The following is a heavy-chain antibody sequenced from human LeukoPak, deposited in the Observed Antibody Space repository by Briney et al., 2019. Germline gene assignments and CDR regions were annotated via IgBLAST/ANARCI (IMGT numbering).Heavy chain of an antibody. Sequence: PSETLSLTCTVSGGSISSYYWSWIRQPAGKGLEWIGRIYTSGSTNYNPSLKSRVTMTVDTSKNQFSLKLSSVTAADTAVYYCARDRFAVGSYSSSPGDAFDIWGQRTMVTVSS. CDR3: ARDRFAVGSYSSSPGDAFDI. CDR2: IYTSGST. CDR1: GGSISSYY. J-gene: IGHJ3*02. V-gene: IGHV4-4*07. D-gene: IGHD6-13*01.